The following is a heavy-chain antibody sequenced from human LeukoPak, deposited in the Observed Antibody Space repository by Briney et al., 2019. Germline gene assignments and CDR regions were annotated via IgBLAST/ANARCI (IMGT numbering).Heavy chain of an antibody. D-gene: IGHD6-19*01. V-gene: IGHV1-2*04. J-gene: IGHJ3*02. CDR3: ARGLSSGWYGDAFDI. CDR1: GYTFTGYY. Sequence: VASVKVSCMASGYTFTGYYMHWVRQAPGQGLGWMGWINPNSGGTNYAQKFQGWVTMTRDTSISTAYMELSRLRSDDTAVYYCARGLSSGWYGDAFDIWGQGTMVTVSS. CDR2: INPNSGGT.